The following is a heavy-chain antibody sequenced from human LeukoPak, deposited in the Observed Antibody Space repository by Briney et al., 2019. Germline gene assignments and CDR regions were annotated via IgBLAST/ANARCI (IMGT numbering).Heavy chain of an antibody. CDR3: TRDRGAYNLYDY. Sequence: GGSLRLSCAASGFIVSSCYMYWVRQAPGKGLEWVGFIRSKAYGETADYAASVKGRFTISRDDSKAIAYLQMNSLKTEDTAVYHCTRDRGAYNLYDYWGQGTLVTVSS. CDR1: GFIVSSCY. D-gene: IGHD1-1*01. CDR2: IRSKAYGETA. J-gene: IGHJ4*02. V-gene: IGHV3-49*04.